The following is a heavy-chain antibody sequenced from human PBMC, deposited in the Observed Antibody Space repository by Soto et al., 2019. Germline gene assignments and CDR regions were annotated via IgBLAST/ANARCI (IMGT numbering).Heavy chain of an antibody. CDR1: CASISSYY. Sequence: SETLSLTCTVSCASISSYYWSWIRQPPGKGLEWIGYIYYSGSTNYNPSLKSRVTISVDTSKNQFSLKLSSVTAADTAVYYCARVSGYDPEYYYYYMDVWGKGTTVTVSS. CDR3: ARVSGYDPEYYYYYMDV. V-gene: IGHV4-59*01. D-gene: IGHD5-12*01. J-gene: IGHJ6*03. CDR2: IYYSGST.